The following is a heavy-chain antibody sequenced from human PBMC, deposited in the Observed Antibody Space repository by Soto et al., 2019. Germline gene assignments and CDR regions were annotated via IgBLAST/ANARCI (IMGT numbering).Heavy chain of an antibody. J-gene: IGHJ4*01. CDR1: GFPFNNAG. V-gene: IGHV3-15*07. CDR3: TTDSRTTLPEIRFDY. CDR2: VKSKADGGSG. D-gene: IGHD1-26*01. Sequence: GGSLRISSAASGFPFNNAGINWVRQVPGKGLEWVGRVKSKADGGSGDYAAPVKGRFVVSRDDSKDIVYLQMNSLKIEDTGVYYCTTDSRTTLPEIRFDYWGHGTQVTVSS.